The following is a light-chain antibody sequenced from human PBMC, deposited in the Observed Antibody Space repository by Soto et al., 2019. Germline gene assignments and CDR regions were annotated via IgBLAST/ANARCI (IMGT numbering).Light chain of an antibody. CDR1: QSVSGRH. Sequence: EIVLTQSPGTLSLSPGERATLSCRASQSVSGRHLAWYQQISGQAPRLLIHGASSRATGIPDRFSGSGSGTDFTLTISRLEPEDFAVYYCQQYGSLISWTFGQGTKVEIK. J-gene: IGKJ1*01. CDR2: GAS. V-gene: IGKV3-20*01. CDR3: QQYGSLISWT.